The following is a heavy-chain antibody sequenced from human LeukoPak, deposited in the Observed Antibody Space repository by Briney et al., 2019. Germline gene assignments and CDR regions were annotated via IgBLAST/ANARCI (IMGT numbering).Heavy chain of an antibody. CDR1: GYSFTSYG. CDR2: ISAYNGNT. J-gene: IGHJ6*02. D-gene: IGHD6-13*01. Sequence: ASVKVSCKASGYSFTSYGYNWVRQAPGQGLEWMGWISAYNGNTNYAQKVQGRVTVTTDTSASTAYMGVRSLRADDTAVYYCARVLGQAAANRMDVWGQGTTVTVSS. CDR3: ARVLGQAAANRMDV. V-gene: IGHV1-18*01.